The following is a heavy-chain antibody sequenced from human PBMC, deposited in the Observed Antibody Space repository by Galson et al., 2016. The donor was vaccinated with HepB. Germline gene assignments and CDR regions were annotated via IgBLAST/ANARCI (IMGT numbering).Heavy chain of an antibody. D-gene: IGHD2-21*02. CDR2: FDPDEGEA. V-gene: IGHV1-24*01. Sequence: SVKVSCKVSGHTLSQLAIHWVRQAPGKGLEWMGCFDPDEGEAIYAQKFQGRVTMTENTSTDTAYLELTSLRSEDTSLYYCTALPFFGGQGTLVTVSS. CDR1: GHTLSQLA. J-gene: IGHJ4*02. CDR3: TALPFF.